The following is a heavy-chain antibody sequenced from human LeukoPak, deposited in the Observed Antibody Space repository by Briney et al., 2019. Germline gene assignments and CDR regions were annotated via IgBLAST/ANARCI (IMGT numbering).Heavy chain of an antibody. V-gene: IGHV3-11*04. CDR1: GFTFSDYY. Sequence: GGSLRLSCAASGFTFSDYYMSWIRQAPGKGLEWVSYISSSGSTIYYADSVKGRFTISRENAKNSLYLQMNSLRAEDTAVYYGARCSYYYYYMDVWGKGTTVTVSS. CDR2: ISSSGSTI. CDR3: ARCSYYYYYMDV. D-gene: IGHD3-10*02. J-gene: IGHJ6*03.